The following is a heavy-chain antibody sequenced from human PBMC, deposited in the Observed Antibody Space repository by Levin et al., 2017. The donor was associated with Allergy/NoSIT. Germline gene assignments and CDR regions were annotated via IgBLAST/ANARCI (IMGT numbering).Heavy chain of an antibody. V-gene: IGHV3-23*01. CDR2: ISGSGGST. CDR1: GFTFSSYA. D-gene: IGHD3-10*01. CDR3: AKDRTVRGARRGSGMDV. J-gene: IGHJ6*02. Sequence: PGGSLRLSCAASGFTFSSYAMSWVRQAPGKGLEWVSAISGSGGSTYYADSVKGRFTISRDNSKNTLYLQMNSLRAEDTAVYYCAKDRTVRGARRGSGMDVWGQGTTVTVSS.